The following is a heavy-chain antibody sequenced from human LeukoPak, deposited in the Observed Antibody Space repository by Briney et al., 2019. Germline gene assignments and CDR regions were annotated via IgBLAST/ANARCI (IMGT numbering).Heavy chain of an antibody. CDR3: AKFLPTHIVVANYYFDY. V-gene: IGHV3-23*01. Sequence: PGGSLRLSCAASGFTFSSYAMSWVRQAPGKGLDWVSAISGSGGSTYYADSVKGRFTISRDNSKNTLYPQMNSLRAEDTAVYYCAKFLPTHIVVANYYFDYWGQGTLVTVSS. CDR1: GFTFSSYA. J-gene: IGHJ4*02. D-gene: IGHD2-21*01. CDR2: ISGSGGST.